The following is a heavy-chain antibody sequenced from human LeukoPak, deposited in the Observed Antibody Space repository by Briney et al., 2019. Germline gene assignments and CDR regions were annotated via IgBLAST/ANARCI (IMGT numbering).Heavy chain of an antibody. Sequence: PGGSLRLSCAASGFTFSSYAMHWVRQAPGKGLEWVAVISYDGSNKYNADSVKGRFTISRDNSKNTLYLQMNSLRAEDTAVYYCARDLLLYGDYPYYYMDVWGKGTTVTVSS. V-gene: IGHV3-30-3*01. CDR1: GFTFSSYA. D-gene: IGHD4-17*01. CDR2: ISYDGSNK. J-gene: IGHJ6*03. CDR3: ARDLLLYGDYPYYYMDV.